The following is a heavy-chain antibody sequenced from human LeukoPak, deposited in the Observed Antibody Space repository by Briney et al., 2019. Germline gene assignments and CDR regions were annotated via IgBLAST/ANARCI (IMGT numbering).Heavy chain of an antibody. D-gene: IGHD3-22*01. CDR2: INPNSGGT. CDR1: GYTFTGYY. V-gene: IGHV1-2*06. CDR3: ASCGSSGYYYEYYFDY. J-gene: IGHJ4*02. Sequence: ASVKVSCKASGYTFTGYYMHWVRQAPGQGLEWMGRINPNSGGTNYAQKFQGRVTMTRDTSISTAYMELSRLRSDDTAVYYCASCGSSGYYYEYYFDYWGQGTLVTVSS.